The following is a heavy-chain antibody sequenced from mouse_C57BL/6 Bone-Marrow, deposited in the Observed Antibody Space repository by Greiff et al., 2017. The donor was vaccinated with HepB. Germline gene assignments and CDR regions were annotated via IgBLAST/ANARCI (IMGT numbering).Heavy chain of an antibody. Sequence: DVMLVESGGDLVKPGGSLKLSCAASGFTFSSYGMSWVRQTPDKRLEWVATISSGGSYTYYPDSVKGRFTISRDNAKTTLYLQMSSLKSEDTAMYYCARHGANWDWYFDVWGTGTTVTVSS. J-gene: IGHJ1*03. V-gene: IGHV5-6*02. D-gene: IGHD4-1*01. CDR2: ISSGGSYT. CDR3: ARHGANWDWYFDV. CDR1: GFTFSSYG.